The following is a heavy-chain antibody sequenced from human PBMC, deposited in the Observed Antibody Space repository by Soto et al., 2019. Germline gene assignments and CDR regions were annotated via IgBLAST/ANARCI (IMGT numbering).Heavy chain of an antibody. Sequence: QVQLVESGGGVVQPGRSLRLSCAASGFTFSSYAMHWVRQAPGKGLEWVAVISYDGSNKDYADSVKGRFTISRDNSKNTLYLQRNSLRAEDTAVYYCARDSGIGRPLRGMDVWGQGTTVTVSS. CDR1: GFTFSSYA. J-gene: IGHJ6*02. CDR3: ARDSGIGRPLRGMDV. CDR2: ISYDGSNK. V-gene: IGHV3-30-3*01. D-gene: IGHD3-10*01.